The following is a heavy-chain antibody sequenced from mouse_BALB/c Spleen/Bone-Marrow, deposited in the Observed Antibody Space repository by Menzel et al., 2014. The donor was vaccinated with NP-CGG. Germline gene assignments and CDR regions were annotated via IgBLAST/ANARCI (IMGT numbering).Heavy chain of an antibody. D-gene: IGHD1-1*01. CDR3: ARENYGSSYYFDY. Sequence: QVQLKESGPELVKPGASVKISCKASGYTFXDYYINWVKQKPGQGLEWIGWIYPGSGNTKYNEKFKGKATLTVDTSSSTAYMQLSSLTSEDTAVYFCARENYGSSYYFDYWGQGTTLTVSS. V-gene: IGHV1-84*02. J-gene: IGHJ2*01. CDR2: IYPGSGNT. CDR1: GYTFXDYY.